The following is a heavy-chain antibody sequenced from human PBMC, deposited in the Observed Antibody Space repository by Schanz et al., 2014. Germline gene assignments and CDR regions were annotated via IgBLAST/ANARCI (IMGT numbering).Heavy chain of an antibody. CDR2: IIPILGIA. CDR3: AGTYCSSTSCYTGYYYMDV. J-gene: IGHJ6*03. D-gene: IGHD2-2*02. Sequence: QVQLVQSEAEVKKPGSSVKVSCKSSGGTFSSYTISWARPAPGQGLEWMGRIIPILGIANYAQNFQGRVTITADKSTSTAYMELTSLRSEDTAVYYCAGTYCSSTSCYTGYYYMDVWGKGTTVTVSS. CDR1: GGTFSSYT. V-gene: IGHV1-69*02.